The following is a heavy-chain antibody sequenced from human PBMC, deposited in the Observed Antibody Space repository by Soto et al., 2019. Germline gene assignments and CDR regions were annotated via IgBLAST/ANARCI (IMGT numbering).Heavy chain of an antibody. Sequence: EVQLVESGGGLVQPGGSLRLSCAASGFTFSRYWMHWVRQAPGKGLVWVSRINSDGSSTSYADSVKGRFTISRDNAKNTLYLQMNSLRAEDTAVYYCARDSFALGFWSGYYYGMDVWGQGTTVTVSS. CDR3: ARDSFALGFWSGYYYGMDV. CDR2: INSDGSST. D-gene: IGHD3-3*01. V-gene: IGHV3-74*01. CDR1: GFTFSRYW. J-gene: IGHJ6*02.